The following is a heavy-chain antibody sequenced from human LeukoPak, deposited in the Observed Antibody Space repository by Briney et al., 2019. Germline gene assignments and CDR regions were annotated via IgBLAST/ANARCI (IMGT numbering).Heavy chain of an antibody. CDR2: INSDGSST. D-gene: IGHD3-22*01. V-gene: IGHV3-74*01. Sequence: PGGSLRLSCAASGFTFSSYWMHWVRQAPGKGLVWVSRINSDGSSTSYADSVKGRFTISRDNAKNSLYLQMNSLRAEDTAVYYCAGGSGYYMFEYFQHWGQGTWSPSPQ. J-gene: IGHJ1*01. CDR3: AGGSGYYMFEYFQH. CDR1: GFTFSSYW.